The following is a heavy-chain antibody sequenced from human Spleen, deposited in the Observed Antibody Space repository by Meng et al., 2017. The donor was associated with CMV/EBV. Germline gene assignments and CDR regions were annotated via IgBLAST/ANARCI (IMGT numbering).Heavy chain of an antibody. V-gene: IGHV3-21*01. J-gene: IGHJ4*02. CDR1: GFSFSTYT. D-gene: IGHD6-13*01. Sequence: GGSLRLSCTASGFSFSTYTMNWVRQAPGKGLEWVSSISRSNNYIYYADSVKGRFTISRDNAKNSLFLQMNSLRAEDTAVYYCARDPSYRSSWTNFDYWGQGTLVTVSS. CDR2: ISRSNNYI. CDR3: ARDPSYRSSWTNFDY.